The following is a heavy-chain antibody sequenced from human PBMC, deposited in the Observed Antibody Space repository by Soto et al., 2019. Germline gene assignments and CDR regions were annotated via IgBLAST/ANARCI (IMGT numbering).Heavy chain of an antibody. CDR3: AKDKSLYGDYGRYFDY. J-gene: IGHJ4*02. D-gene: IGHD4-17*01. V-gene: IGHV3-30*18. CDR2: ISYDGSNK. CDR1: GFTFSSSG. Sequence: GGSLRLSCAASGFTFSSSGMHWVRQAPGKGLEWVAVISYDGSNKFYADSVKGRFTISRDNFRNTLYLQMNSLRAEDTAVYYCAKDKSLYGDYGRYFDYWGQGTLVTVSS.